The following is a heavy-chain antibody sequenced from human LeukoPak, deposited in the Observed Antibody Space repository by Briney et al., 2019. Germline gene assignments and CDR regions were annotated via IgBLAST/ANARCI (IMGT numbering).Heavy chain of an antibody. Sequence: SVKVSCKASGYTFTSYGISWVRQAPGQGLEWMGGIIPIFGTANYAQKFQGRVTITADESTSTAYMELSSLRSEDTAVYYCARERDTADYYYGMDVWGQGTTVTVSS. CDR1: GYTFTSYG. D-gene: IGHD5-18*01. V-gene: IGHV1-69*13. J-gene: IGHJ6*02. CDR2: IIPIFGTA. CDR3: ARERDTADYYYGMDV.